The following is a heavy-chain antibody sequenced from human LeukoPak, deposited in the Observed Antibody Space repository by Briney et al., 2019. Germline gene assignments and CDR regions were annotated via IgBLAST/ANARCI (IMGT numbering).Heavy chain of an antibody. D-gene: IGHD6-19*01. V-gene: IGHV3-30*02. J-gene: IGHJ6*02. CDR2: IRYDGSNK. CDR1: GFTFSSYS. Sequence: GGSLRLSCAASGFTFSSYSMNWVRQAPGKGLEWVAFIRYDGSNKYYADSVKGRFTISRDNSKNTLYLQMNSLRAEDTAVYYCARDLTYSSGWYSPLPGGMDVWGQGTTVTVSS. CDR3: ARDLTYSSGWYSPLPGGMDV.